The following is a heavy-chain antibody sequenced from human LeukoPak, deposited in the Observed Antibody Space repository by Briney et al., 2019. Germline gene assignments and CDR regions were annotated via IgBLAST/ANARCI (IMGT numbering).Heavy chain of an antibody. D-gene: IGHD3-9*01. J-gene: IGHJ4*02. CDR1: GFTFSSYE. CDR2: ISSSDSTI. V-gene: IGHV3-48*03. CDR3: AKDLRLRYFTY. Sequence: GGSLRLSCAASGFTFSSYEMHWVRQAPGKGLEWVSYISSSDSTIYYADSVKGRFTISRDNSKNTLYLQMNSLRAEDTAVYHCAKDLRLRYFTYWGQGTLVTVSS.